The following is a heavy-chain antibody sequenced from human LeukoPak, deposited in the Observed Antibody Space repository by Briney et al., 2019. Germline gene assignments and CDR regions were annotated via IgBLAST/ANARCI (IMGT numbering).Heavy chain of an antibody. CDR1: GYSFTTYW. CDR2: IYPGDSDT. J-gene: IGHJ3*02. V-gene: IGHV5-51*01. Sequence: GESLEISCEASGYSFTTYWVGWVRQMPGKGLEWMGIIYPGDSDTRYSPSFQGQVTVSADKSITTAYLQWSSLKASDTAMYFCAGRGRRWAFDIWGQGTMVTVSS. CDR3: AGRGRRWAFDI. D-gene: IGHD4-23*01.